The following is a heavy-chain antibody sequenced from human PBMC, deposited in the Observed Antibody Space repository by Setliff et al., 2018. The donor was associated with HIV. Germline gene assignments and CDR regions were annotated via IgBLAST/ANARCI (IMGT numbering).Heavy chain of an antibody. V-gene: IGHV4-38-2*01. CDR2: IYHSGST. D-gene: IGHD2-8*01. Sequence: PSETLSLTCAISGYAINNNFFWGWVRQPPGKGLEWIGSIYHSGSTYYNPSLKSRVTISVDTSKNQFSLKLISVTAADTAVYYCARSFGNGNSRLGNWGQGTLVTVSS. CDR1: GYAINNNFF. CDR3: ARSFGNGNSRLGN. J-gene: IGHJ4*02.